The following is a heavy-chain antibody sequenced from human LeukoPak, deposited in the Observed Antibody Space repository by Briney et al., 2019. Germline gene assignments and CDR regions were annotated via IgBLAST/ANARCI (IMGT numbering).Heavy chain of an antibody. CDR1: GFPFTLYN. CDR2: ISSSTNTI. V-gene: IGHV3-48*04. Sequence: GGSLRLSCEVSGFPFTLYNMNWVRQAPGKGLEWLSYISSSTNTIYYADSVKGRFTISRDNAKNSLYLQMNGLGAEDTAVYYCARDALYGDGYNDYWGQGTLVTVSS. CDR3: ARDALYGDGYNDY. D-gene: IGHD5-24*01. J-gene: IGHJ4*02.